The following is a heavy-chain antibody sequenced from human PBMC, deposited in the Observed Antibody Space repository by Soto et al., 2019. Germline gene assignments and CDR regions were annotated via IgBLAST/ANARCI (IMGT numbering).Heavy chain of an antibody. D-gene: IGHD2-2*01. J-gene: IGHJ4*02. CDR1: GFTFGDYY. CDR3: AREGCSSSSCRYFES. CDR2: ISSTGTTI. V-gene: IGHV3-11*01. Sequence: GGSLRLSCETSGFTFGDYYMSWIRQAPGRGLEWVSLISSTGTTIYYADSVKGRFTISRDNVRSTLFLMMNNLRSEDTAVYYCAREGCSSSSCRYFESWGQGTLVTVSS.